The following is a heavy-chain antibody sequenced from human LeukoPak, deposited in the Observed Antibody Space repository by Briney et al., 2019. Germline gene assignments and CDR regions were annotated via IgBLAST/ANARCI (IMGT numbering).Heavy chain of an antibody. J-gene: IGHJ4*02. CDR2: IYTSGST. CDR3: ARDTPSYGSGSSLFYYFDY. D-gene: IGHD3-10*01. V-gene: IGHV4-4*07. Sequence: SETLSLTCTVSGGSISSYYWSWIRQPAGKGLEWIGRIYTSGSTNYNPSLKSRVTMSVDTSKNQFSLKLSSVTAADTAVYYCARDTPSYGSGSSLFYYFDYWGQGTLVTVSS. CDR1: GGSISSYY.